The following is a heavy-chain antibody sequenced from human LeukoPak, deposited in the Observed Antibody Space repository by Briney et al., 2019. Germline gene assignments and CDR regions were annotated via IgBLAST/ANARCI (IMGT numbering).Heavy chain of an antibody. J-gene: IGHJ4*02. CDR2: ISAYNGNT. V-gene: IGHV1-18*01. D-gene: IGHD3-22*01. CDR1: GYTFTSYG. Sequence: ASVTVSCTASGYTFTSYGISWVRQAPGQGLEWMGWISAYNGNTNYAQKLQGRVTMTTDTSTSTAYMELRSLRSDDTAVYYCARANYYDSSLDYWGQGTLVTVSS. CDR3: ARANYYDSSLDY.